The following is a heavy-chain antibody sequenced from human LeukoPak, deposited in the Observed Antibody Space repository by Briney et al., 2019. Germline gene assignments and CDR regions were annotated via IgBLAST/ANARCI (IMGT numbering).Heavy chain of an antibody. D-gene: IGHD2-15*01. CDR2: IIPIFDKA. Sequence: SVKVSCKASGGPFSNYAITWVRQAPGQGLEWMGGIIPIFDKANYAQKFQGRVTITADGSTNAAYMEVSSLRSEDTAVYYCARAPNCSGGSCRTPYYFDYGGREPWSPSPQ. CDR3: ARAPNCSGGSCRTPYYFDY. J-gene: IGHJ4*02. V-gene: IGHV1-69*13. CDR1: GGPFSNYA.